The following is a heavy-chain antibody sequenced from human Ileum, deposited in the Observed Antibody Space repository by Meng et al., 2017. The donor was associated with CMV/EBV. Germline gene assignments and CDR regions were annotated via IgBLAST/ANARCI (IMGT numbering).Heavy chain of an antibody. V-gene: IGHV4-61*01. CDR1: GGSFSGGHYY. CDR2: IYNSGST. CDR3: ARNVYTYGFDAFDI. D-gene: IGHD5-18*01. Sequence: SETLSLTCTVSGGSFSGGHYYWNWIRQPPGKGLEWIGYIYNSGSTDYNPSLKSRVTISLDTSKNQFSLKLSSLTAADTAVYYWARNVYTYGFDAFDIWGQGRMVTVSS. J-gene: IGHJ3*02.